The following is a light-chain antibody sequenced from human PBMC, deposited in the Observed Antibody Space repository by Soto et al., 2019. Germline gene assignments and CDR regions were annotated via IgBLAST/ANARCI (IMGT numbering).Light chain of an antibody. V-gene: IGLV2-23*01. CDR1: SSDVGSYNL. CDR3: CSYAGIYV. CDR2: EGS. J-gene: IGLJ1*01. Sequence: QSVLTQPASVSGSPGQSITISCTGTSSDVGSYNLVSWYQQHPGKAPKLMIYEGSKRPSGVSNRFSGSKSGNTASLTISGLQAEDEADYYCCSYAGIYVFGTGTKVTVL.